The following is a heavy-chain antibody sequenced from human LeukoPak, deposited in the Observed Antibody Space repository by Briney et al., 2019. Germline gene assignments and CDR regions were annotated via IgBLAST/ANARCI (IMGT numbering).Heavy chain of an antibody. D-gene: IGHD2-2*01. CDR2: INPKNGGT. CDR3: AREPPYTGHCDITTCDVSRFDL. J-gene: IGHJ4*02. V-gene: IGHV1-2*02. CDR1: RYIFTGYF. Sequence: ASVKVSCKASRYIFTGYFIHWVRQVPGQGLEWTGWINPKNGGTNPAEKFQGRVTMTRDTSLSTAFMELTGLTSDDTAVYFCAREPPYTGHCDITTCDVSRFDLWGQGTLVTVSS.